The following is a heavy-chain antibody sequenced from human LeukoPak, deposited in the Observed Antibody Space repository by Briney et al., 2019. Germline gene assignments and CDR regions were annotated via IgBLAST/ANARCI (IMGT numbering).Heavy chain of an antibody. D-gene: IGHD6-19*01. V-gene: IGHV3-11*06. J-gene: IGHJ4*02. Sequence: PGGSLRLSCAASGFTFSDYYMSWIRQAPGKGLEWLSYISSSSSDTNYADSVKGRFTISRDNAKNSLYLQTNSLRAEDLAVYYCARDGRGAVAGFDYWGQGTLVTVSS. CDR3: ARDGRGAVAGFDY. CDR2: ISSSSSDT. CDR1: GFTFSDYY.